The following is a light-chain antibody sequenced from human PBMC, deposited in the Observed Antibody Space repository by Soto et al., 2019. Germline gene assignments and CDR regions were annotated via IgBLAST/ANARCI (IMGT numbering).Light chain of an antibody. V-gene: IGKV3-20*01. J-gene: IGKJ1*01. CDR3: QQYGTSPRT. CDR1: QSINSNY. Sequence: EIVLTQSPGTLSLSPGERATLSCMASQSINSNYLAWYQLKPGQAPRLLIYGASIRATAIPDRFSGSVSGTDFTLTISRLDPEDFAVYFCQQYGTSPRTFGQGTKVDI. CDR2: GAS.